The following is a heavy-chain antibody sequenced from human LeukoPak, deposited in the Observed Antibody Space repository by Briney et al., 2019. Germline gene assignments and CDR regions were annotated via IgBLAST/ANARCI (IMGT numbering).Heavy chain of an antibody. J-gene: IGHJ5*02. CDR3: ARDRHIVVVTARRGNWFDP. CDR1: GGCISSYY. V-gene: IGHV4-4*07. CDR2: IYTSGST. Sequence: SETLSLTCTVSGGCISSYYWSWIRQPAGKGLEWIGRIYTSGSTNYNPSLKSRVTMSVDTSKNQFSLKLSSVTAADTAVYYCARDRHIVVVTARRGNWFDPWGQGTLVTVSS. D-gene: IGHD2-21*02.